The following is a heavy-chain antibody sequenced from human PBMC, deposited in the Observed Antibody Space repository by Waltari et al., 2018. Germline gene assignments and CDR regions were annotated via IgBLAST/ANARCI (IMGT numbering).Heavy chain of an antibody. D-gene: IGHD2-8*01. CDR2: IYYSGST. CDR1: GGSSSSSSYY. J-gene: IGHJ2*01. V-gene: IGHV4-39*01. Sequence: QLQLQESGPGLVKPSETLSLTCTVSGGSSSSSSYYWGWTRQPPGKGWEWIGSIYYSGSTYYNPSLKSRVTISVDTSKNQFSLKLSSVTAADTAVYYCARHPAMTIMLWYFDLWGRGTLVTVSS. CDR3: ARHPAMTIMLWYFDL.